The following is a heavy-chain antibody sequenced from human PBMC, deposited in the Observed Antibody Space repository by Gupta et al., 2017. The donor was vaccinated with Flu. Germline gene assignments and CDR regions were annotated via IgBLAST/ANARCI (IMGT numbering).Heavy chain of an antibody. Sequence: EVQLLESGGGLVQPGGSLRLSCAVSGLTFSAYAMTWVRQAPGKGVEWVSSIAAAGDRTYYAESVMGRFTISRDNSKNTLYQQMNSLRGDDTALYYCAKDRSGNPAIDYWGQGTLGTVSA. D-gene: IGHD6-13*01. CDR2: IAAAGDRT. V-gene: IGHV3-23*01. CDR3: AKDRSGNPAIDY. J-gene: IGHJ4*02. CDR1: GLTFSAYA.